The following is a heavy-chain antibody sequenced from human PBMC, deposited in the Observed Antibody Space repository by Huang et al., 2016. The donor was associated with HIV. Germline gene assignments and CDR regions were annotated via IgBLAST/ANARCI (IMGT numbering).Heavy chain of an antibody. CDR3: AGQGRIVGIPAAPLRFDP. CDR2: IYYSGTT. V-gene: IGHV4-39*01. CDR1: GGSISSSSYY. Sequence: QLQLQESGPGLVKPSETLSLTCSVSGGSISSSSYYWGWIRQPPGKGLEWIGGIYYSGTTHYNPSLKSRVTISVDTSKNQFSLKLSSVTAADTAVYYCAGQGRIVGIPAAPLRFDPWGQGTLVSVSS. J-gene: IGHJ5*02. D-gene: IGHD6-13*01.